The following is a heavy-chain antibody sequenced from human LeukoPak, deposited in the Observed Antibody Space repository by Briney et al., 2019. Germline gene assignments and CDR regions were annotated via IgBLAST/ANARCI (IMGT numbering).Heavy chain of an antibody. CDR1: GFTFSSYE. D-gene: IGHD3-16*01. CDR2: ISSSGSTI. CDR3: ARVGSSVVFGGEYFQH. V-gene: IGHV3-48*03. Sequence: GGSLRLSCAASGFTFSSYEMNWVRQAPGKGLECFSYISSSGSTIYYADSVKGRFTISRDNAKNSLYLQMNSLRAEDTAVYYCARVGSSVVFGGEYFQHWGQGTLVTVSS. J-gene: IGHJ1*01.